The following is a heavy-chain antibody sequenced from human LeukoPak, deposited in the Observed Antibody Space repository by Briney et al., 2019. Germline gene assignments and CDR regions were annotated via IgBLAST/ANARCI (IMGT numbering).Heavy chain of an antibody. Sequence: PSETLSLTCTVSGGSISSYCWSWIRQPPGKGLEWIGYIYYSGSTNYNPSLKSRVAISVDTSKNQFSLKLSSVTAADTAVYYCARDIAMVRGVSLYDYWGQGTLVTVSS. V-gene: IGHV4-59*01. CDR2: IYYSGST. D-gene: IGHD3-10*01. CDR3: ARDIAMVRGVSLYDY. J-gene: IGHJ4*02. CDR1: GGSISSYC.